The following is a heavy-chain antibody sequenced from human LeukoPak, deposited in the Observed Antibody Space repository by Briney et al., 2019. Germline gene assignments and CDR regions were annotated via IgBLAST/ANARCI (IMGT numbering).Heavy chain of an antibody. V-gene: IGHV4-34*01. J-gene: IGHJ4*02. CDR2: INHSGST. CDR1: GGSFSGYY. CDR3: GRGLPLIRYFDWLPTRYLDF. D-gene: IGHD3-9*01. Sequence: SETLSLTCAVYGGSFSGYYWSWIRQPPGKGLEWIGEINHSGSTNYNPSLKRRVTISVDTYKNQFSLTQSSVTAADTEVSYCGRGLPLIRYFDWLPTRYLDFWGQGTLVSAS.